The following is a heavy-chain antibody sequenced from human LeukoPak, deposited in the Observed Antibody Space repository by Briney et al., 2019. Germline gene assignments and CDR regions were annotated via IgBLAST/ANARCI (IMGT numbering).Heavy chain of an antibody. J-gene: IGHJ6*03. CDR2: ISSSSSYI. Sequence: GGSLRLSCAASGFTFSSYSMNWVRQAPGKGLEWVSSISSSSSYIYYADSVKGRFTISRDNAKNSLYLQMNSLRAEDTAVYYCARDNEYDVYGDDYYDYMDGWGKGITVTVSS. D-gene: IGHD5/OR15-5a*01. CDR1: GFTFSSYS. V-gene: IGHV3-21*01. CDR3: ARDNEYDVYGDDYYDYMDG.